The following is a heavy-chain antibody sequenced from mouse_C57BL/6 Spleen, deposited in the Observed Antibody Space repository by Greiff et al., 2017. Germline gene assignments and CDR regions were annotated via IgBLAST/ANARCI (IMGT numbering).Heavy chain of an antibody. CDR2: IWSDGST. CDR1: GFSLTSYG. J-gene: IGHJ4*01. CDR3: ARQGWGYAMDY. Sequence: VKLVESGPGLVAPSQSLSITCTVSGFSLTSYGVHWVRQPPGKGLAWLVVIWSDGSTTYNSALKSRLSISKDNSKSQVFLQMNSRQTDDTAMYTWARQGWGYAMDYWGQGTSVTVSA. D-gene: IGHD1-1*02. V-gene: IGHV2-6-1*01.